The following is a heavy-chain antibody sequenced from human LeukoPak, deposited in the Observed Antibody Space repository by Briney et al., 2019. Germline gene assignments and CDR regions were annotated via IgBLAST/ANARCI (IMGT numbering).Heavy chain of an antibody. J-gene: IGHJ6*03. D-gene: IGHD3-10*01. CDR1: GFTFSSYE. V-gene: IGHV3-48*03. CDR2: ISSSGSTI. Sequence: GGSLRLSCAASGFTFSSYEMNWVRQAPGKGLEWVSYISSSGSTIYYADSVKGRFTISRDNAKNSLYLQMNSLRAEDTAVYYCARVGYYYGSGSLKNFYYYMDVWGKGTTVTISS. CDR3: ARVGYYYGSGSLKNFYYYMDV.